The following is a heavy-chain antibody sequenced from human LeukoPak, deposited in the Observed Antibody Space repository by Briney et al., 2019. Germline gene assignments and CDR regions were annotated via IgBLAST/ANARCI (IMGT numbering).Heavy chain of an antibody. J-gene: IGHJ3*02. D-gene: IGHD4-17*01. V-gene: IGHV1-8*01. CDR2: MNPNSGNT. Sequence: GASVKVSCKASGYTFTSYDINWVRQATGQGPEWMGWMNPNSGNTGYAQKFQGRVTMTRNTSISTAYMELSSLRSEDTAVYYCARDGDYGDYNAFDIWGQGTMVTVSS. CDR1: GYTFTSYD. CDR3: ARDGDYGDYNAFDI.